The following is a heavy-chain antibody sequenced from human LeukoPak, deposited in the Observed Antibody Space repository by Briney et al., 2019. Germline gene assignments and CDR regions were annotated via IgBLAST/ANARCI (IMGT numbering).Heavy chain of an antibody. V-gene: IGHV3-23*01. J-gene: IGHJ4*02. Sequence: PGGSLRLSCAASGFTFSSYAMSWVRQAPGKGLEWVSAISGSGGSTYYADSVKGRFTISRDNSKNTLYLQMNSLRAEDTAVYYCAKVFWVSGGQNYDILTGYYPYYFDYWGQGTLVTVSS. CDR2: ISGSGGST. CDR3: AKVFWVSGGQNYDILTGYYPYYFDY. CDR1: GFTFSSYA. D-gene: IGHD3-9*01.